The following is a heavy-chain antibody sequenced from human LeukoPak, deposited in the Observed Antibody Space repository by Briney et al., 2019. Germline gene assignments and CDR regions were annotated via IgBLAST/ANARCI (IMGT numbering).Heavy chain of an antibody. J-gene: IGHJ4*02. CDR2: IYYSGST. D-gene: IGHD4-17*01. V-gene: IGHV4-59*01. Sequence: PSETLSLTCTVSGGSISSYYRSWIRQPPGKGREWIEYIYYSGSTNYNTSLKSRVTISVDTSKNQFSLKLSSVTAADTAVYYCARVQDDYGVDYWGQGTLVTVSS. CDR1: GGSISSYY. CDR3: ARVQDDYGVDY.